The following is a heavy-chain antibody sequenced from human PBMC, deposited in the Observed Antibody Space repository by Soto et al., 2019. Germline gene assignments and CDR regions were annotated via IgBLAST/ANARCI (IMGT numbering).Heavy chain of an antibody. CDR2: ISAYNGNT. D-gene: IGHD2-2*01. Sequence: ASVKVSCKASGYTFASYGISWVRQAPGQGLEWMGWISAYNGNTNYAQKLQGRVTMTTDTSTSTAYMELRSLRSDDTAVYYCARDDWYQLLRVPFDYWGQGTLVTVSS. CDR1: GYTFASYG. V-gene: IGHV1-18*01. J-gene: IGHJ4*02. CDR3: ARDDWYQLLRVPFDY.